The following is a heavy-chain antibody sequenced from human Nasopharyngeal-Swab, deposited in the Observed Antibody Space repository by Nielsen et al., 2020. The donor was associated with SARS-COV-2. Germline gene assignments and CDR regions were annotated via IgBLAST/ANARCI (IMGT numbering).Heavy chain of an antibody. V-gene: IGHV1-46*01. CDR3: ARMLRYFDWLSKYGMDV. Sequence: ASVKVSYKASGYTFTSYYMHWVRQAPGQGLEWMGIINPSGGSTSYAQKFQGRVTMTRDTSTSTVYMELSSLRSEDTAVYYCARMLRYFDWLSKYGMDVWGQGTTVTVSS. D-gene: IGHD3-9*01. CDR1: GYTFTSYY. CDR2: INPSGGST. J-gene: IGHJ6*02.